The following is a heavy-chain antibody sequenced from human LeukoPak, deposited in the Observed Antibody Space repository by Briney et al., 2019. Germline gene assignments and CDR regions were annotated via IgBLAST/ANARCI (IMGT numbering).Heavy chain of an antibody. J-gene: IGHJ4*02. CDR3: AKDVTIVVVTYFDY. CDR2: ISGSGGST. D-gene: IGHD2-21*02. Sequence: GGSLRLSCAASGFTFSSYAMSWVRQAPGKGLEWVSAISGSGGSTYYADSVKGRFTISRDNSKNSLYLQMNSLRAEDTAVYYCAKDVTIVVVTYFDYWGQGTLVTVSS. V-gene: IGHV3-23*01. CDR1: GFTFSSYA.